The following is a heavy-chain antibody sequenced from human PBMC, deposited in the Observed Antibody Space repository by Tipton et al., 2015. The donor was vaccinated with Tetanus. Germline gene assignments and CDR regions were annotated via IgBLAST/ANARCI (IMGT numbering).Heavy chain of an antibody. V-gene: IGHV1-18*01. D-gene: IGHD3-10*01. CDR1: GYTFTSYG. CDR3: ARDRGLLWFGELLDYFDY. CDR2: ISAYNGNT. Sequence: QLVQSGAEVKKPGASVKVSCKASGYTFTSYGISWVRQAPGQGLEWMGWISAYNGNTNYAQKLQGRVTMTTDTSTSPAYMELRSLRSDDTAVYYCARDRGLLWFGELLDYFDYWGQGTLVTVSS. J-gene: IGHJ4*02.